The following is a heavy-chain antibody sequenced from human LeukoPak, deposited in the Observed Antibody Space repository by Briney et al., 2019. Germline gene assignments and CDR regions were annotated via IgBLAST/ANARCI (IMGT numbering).Heavy chain of an antibody. J-gene: IGHJ4*02. V-gene: IGHV4-34*01. Sequence: GSLRLSCAASGFTLSSYSINWVRQAPGKGLEWIGEINHSGSTNYNPSLKSRVTISVDTSKNQFSLKLSSVTAADTAVYYCARGIRGYSYGADYWGQGTLVTVSS. CDR1: GFTLSSYS. D-gene: IGHD5-18*01. CDR2: INHSGST. CDR3: ARGIRGYSYGADY.